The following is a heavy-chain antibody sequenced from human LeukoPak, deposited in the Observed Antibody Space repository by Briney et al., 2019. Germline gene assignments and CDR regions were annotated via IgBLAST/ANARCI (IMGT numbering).Heavy chain of an antibody. J-gene: IGHJ4*02. D-gene: IGHD2/OR15-2a*01. CDR2: IYYRGSS. CDR3: AGHHPRNTVDF. Sequence: PSETLSLTCTVYGGSISSYYWSWLRQPPGKGLEWMGYIYYRGSSNYNHSLKRRGNISLDTSKNKFSLKLRCVTAADTAVYYCAGHHPRNTVDFWGQGTLVTVSS. V-gene: IGHV4-59*08. CDR1: GGSISSYY.